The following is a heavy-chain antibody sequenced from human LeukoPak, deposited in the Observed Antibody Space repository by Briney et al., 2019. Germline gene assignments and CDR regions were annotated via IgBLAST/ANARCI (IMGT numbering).Heavy chain of an antibody. V-gene: IGHV3-21*01. Sequence: PGGSLRLSCAASGFTFSSYSMNWVRQAPGKGLEWVSSISSSSSYIYYADSVKGRFTISRDNAKNSLYLQMNSLRAEDTAVYYCARGIAVAGRGSWFDPWGQGTLVTVSS. CDR1: GFTFSSYS. J-gene: IGHJ5*02. CDR2: ISSSSSYI. D-gene: IGHD6-19*01. CDR3: ARGIAVAGRGSWFDP.